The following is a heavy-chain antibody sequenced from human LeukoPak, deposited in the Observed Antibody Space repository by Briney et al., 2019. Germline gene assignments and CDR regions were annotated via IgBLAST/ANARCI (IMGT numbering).Heavy chain of an antibody. Sequence: ASVTVSCKASHYTFTNYGISWMRQVPGQGLEWMGWINPYNVKIKYAQKFQGRVTLTTDTSTSTAYMELRTLRSDDTAIYYCARGSAQWSDAWGQGTLVTVSS. CDR2: INPYNVKI. CDR1: HYTFTNYG. V-gene: IGHV1-18*01. D-gene: IGHD2-15*01. J-gene: IGHJ5*02. CDR3: ARGSAQWSDA.